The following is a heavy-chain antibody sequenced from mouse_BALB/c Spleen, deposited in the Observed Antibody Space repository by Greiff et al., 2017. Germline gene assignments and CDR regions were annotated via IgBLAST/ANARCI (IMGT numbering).Heavy chain of an antibody. CDR3: VRNYAY. V-gene: IGHV2-9-2*01. CDR2: IWTGGGT. D-gene: IGHD1-1*01. Sequence: VQLVESGPGLVAPSQSLSITCTVSGFSLTSYDISWIRQPPGKGLEWLGVIWTGGGTNYNSAFMSRLSISKDNSKSQVFLKMNSLQTDDTAIYYCVRNYAYWGQGTLVTVSA. CDR1: GFSLTSYD. J-gene: IGHJ3*01.